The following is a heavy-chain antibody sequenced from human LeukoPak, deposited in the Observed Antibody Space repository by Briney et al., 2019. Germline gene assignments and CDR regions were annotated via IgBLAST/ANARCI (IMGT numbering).Heavy chain of an antibody. V-gene: IGHV1-24*01. J-gene: IGHJ3*02. CDR2: IIPMSGSP. CDR1: GYTLTELS. CDR3: AREAQGALEI. Sequence: VASVKVSCKVSGYTLTELSMHWVRQAPGKGLEWMGGIIPMSGSPNHAQKFKGRVSITADEHTGTAYMELSSLRSEDTALYYCAREAQGALEIWGQGTMVTVSP.